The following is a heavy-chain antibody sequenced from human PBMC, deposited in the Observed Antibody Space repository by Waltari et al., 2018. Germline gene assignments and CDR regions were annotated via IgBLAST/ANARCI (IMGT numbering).Heavy chain of an antibody. J-gene: IGHJ3*02. Sequence: QVQLVQSGAEVKKPGASVKVSCTASGYTFTSSDIHWGRQATGQGLEWMGWMNPNSGNTGYAQKFQGRVTITRNTSISTAYMELSSLRSEDTAVYYCARAISPGAFDIWGQGTMVTVSS. V-gene: IGHV1-8*03. CDR2: MNPNSGNT. D-gene: IGHD2-21*01. CDR3: ARAISPGAFDI. CDR1: GYTFTSSD.